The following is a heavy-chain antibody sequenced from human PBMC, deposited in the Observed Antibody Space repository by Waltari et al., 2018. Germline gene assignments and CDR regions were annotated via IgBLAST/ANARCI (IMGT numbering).Heavy chain of an antibody. J-gene: IGHJ5*02. Sequence: QLVESGGGLVPPGGSLRLSCVASGFTVSSYDMHWVRQAPGKGLEWVSGVGYGGDKYYVASVRGRFTVARENAKNSFYLHLSSLAAGDTAIYYCARGEIIRGLKGAWLDLWGQGTLVTVSS. V-gene: IGHV3-13*04. CDR1: GFTVSSYD. CDR3: ARGEIIRGLKGAWLDL. CDR2: VGYGGDK. D-gene: IGHD3-10*01.